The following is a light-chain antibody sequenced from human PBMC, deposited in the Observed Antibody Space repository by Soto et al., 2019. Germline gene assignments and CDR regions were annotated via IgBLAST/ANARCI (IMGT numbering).Light chain of an antibody. CDR1: QSVSTN. J-gene: IGKJ1*01. Sequence: EVVMTQSPATLPVSPGERATLSCRASQSVSTNLAWYQQKPGQAPRLLIYGASTRATGIPARFSGSGSGTEFTLTISSLQSEDFAVYYCQQYNNWWTVGQGTKVEIK. CDR3: QQYNNWWT. CDR2: GAS. V-gene: IGKV3-15*01.